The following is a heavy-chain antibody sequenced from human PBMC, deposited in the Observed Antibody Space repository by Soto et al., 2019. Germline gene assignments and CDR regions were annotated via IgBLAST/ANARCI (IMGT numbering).Heavy chain of an antibody. V-gene: IGHV4-59*01. CDR1: GGSLSGYG. J-gene: IGHJ6*03. CDR3: ARGLVRTGSYYTSYYYYMDV. CDR2: IYYSGST. D-gene: IGHD3-10*01. Sequence: SETLCVTCSVAGGSLSGYGGSWIRPPPGKGLEWIGYIYYSGSTNYNPSLKSRVTISVDTSKNQFSLKLSSVTTADTAVYYCARGLVRTGSYYTSYYYYMDVWGKGTTVTVSS.